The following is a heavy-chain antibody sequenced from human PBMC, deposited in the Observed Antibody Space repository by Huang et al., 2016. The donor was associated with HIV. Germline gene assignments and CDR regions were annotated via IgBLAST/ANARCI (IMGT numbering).Heavy chain of an antibody. D-gene: IGHD3-10*01. J-gene: IGHJ4*02. CDR2: IYYSGST. CDR3: ARLPGSITMIRGVITDPY. Sequence: QLQLQESGPGLVKPSETLSLTCTVSVGSIRSDNYYWGWIRQPPGKGLEWIGRIYYSGSTYYNPSLKRRGTITVDTSKNHFSLRMRSVTAADTAVYYCARLPGSITMIRGVITDPYWGQGTLVTVSS. CDR1: VGSIRSDNYY. V-gene: IGHV4-39*02.